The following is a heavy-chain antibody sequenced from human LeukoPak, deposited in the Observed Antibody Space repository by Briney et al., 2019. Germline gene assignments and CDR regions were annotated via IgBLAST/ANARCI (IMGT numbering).Heavy chain of an antibody. CDR1: GYIFTDYY. V-gene: IGHV1-2*06. D-gene: IGHD3-10*01. J-gene: IGHJ4*02. Sequence: GESLKISCKASGYIFTDYYMHWVRQAPGQELGWMGRINPNSGGTNYAQKFQGRVTMTRDTSISTAYMELSRLRSDDTAVYFRAKARNLGVIIKKKPYYWGQGTLVTVSS. CDR3: AKARNLGVIIKKKPYY. CDR2: INPNSGGT.